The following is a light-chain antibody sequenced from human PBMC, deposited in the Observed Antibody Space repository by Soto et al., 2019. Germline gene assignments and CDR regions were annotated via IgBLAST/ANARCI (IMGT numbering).Light chain of an antibody. CDR3: QQYHDLYT. CDR2: DAS. Sequence: DIQMTQSPSTLSASIGDRVIITCRASQSISSWLAWYQQKPGKAPNLLIYDASSLESGVPSRFSGSGSVTEFTLTLSSLQPDDFATYYCQQYHDLYTFGQGTRLEIK. J-gene: IGKJ5*01. CDR1: QSISSW. V-gene: IGKV1-5*01.